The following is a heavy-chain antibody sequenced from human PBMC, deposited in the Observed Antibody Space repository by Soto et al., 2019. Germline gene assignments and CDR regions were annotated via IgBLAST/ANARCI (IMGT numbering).Heavy chain of an antibody. Sequence: QVQLQQWGAGLLKPSETLSLTCAVYGGSISGHYWNWIRQPPGKGLEWIGEINHSGRTNYNPSLTARVTISVDTSWSRVSLNLGSVTAAETAVYFCARGNIAAALVYWGQGTLVTVSS. V-gene: IGHV4-34*01. D-gene: IGHD6-13*01. J-gene: IGHJ4*02. CDR1: GGSISGHY. CDR3: ARGNIAAALVY. CDR2: INHSGRT.